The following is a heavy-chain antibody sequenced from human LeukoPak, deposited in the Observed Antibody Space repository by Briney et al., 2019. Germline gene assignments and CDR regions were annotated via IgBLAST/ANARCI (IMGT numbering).Heavy chain of an antibody. CDR2: ISTSGSTI. Sequence: GGSLRLSCAASGFTFDDYGMSWVRQAPGKGLEWVSYISTSGSTIYYADSVKGRFTISRDNAKNSLYLQMNSLRAEDTAVYYCARARGVDSSPYYYYYMDVWGKGTTVTISS. V-gene: IGHV3-48*03. CDR1: GFTFDDYG. CDR3: ARARGVDSSPYYYYYMDV. J-gene: IGHJ6*03. D-gene: IGHD3-22*01.